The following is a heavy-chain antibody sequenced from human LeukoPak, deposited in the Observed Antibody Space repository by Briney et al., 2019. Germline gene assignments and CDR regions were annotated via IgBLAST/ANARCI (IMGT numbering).Heavy chain of an antibody. Sequence: SETLSLTCAVYGGSFSGYYWSWIRQPPGKGLEWIGEINHSGSTNYNPSLKSRVTISVDTSKNQFSLKLSSVTAADTAVYYCARGPLTDWGQGTLVTVSS. CDR1: GGSFSGYY. CDR3: ARGPLTD. J-gene: IGHJ4*02. V-gene: IGHV4-34*01. CDR2: INHSGST.